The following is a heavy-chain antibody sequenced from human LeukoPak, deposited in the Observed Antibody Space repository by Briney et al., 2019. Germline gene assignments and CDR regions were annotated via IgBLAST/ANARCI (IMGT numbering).Heavy chain of an antibody. CDR1: GFTFSSYA. CDR2: ISGSGGST. V-gene: IGHV3-23*01. J-gene: IGHJ4*02. Sequence: GGSLRLSCAASGFTFSSYAMSWVRQAPGKGLEWVSAISGSGGSTYYADSVKGRFTISRDNSKNTLYLQMNSLRAEDTAVYYCAPNPSVVVTAIVNYWGQGTLVTVSS. D-gene: IGHD2-21*02. CDR3: APNPSVVVTAIVNY.